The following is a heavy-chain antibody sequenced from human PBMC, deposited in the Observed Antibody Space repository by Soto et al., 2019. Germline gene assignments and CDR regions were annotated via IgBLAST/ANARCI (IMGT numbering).Heavy chain of an antibody. J-gene: IGHJ5*01. CDR2: IIPILGIA. Sequence: AAVKVSCKASGGTFSSYTISWVRQAPGQGLEWMGRIIPILGIANYAQKFQGRVTITADNSTSTAYMELSSLRSEDTAVYYCASCDYSSSVRWGWYDFCGRGTLVTGSS. CDR3: ASCDYSSSVRWGWYDF. D-gene: IGHD6-13*01. V-gene: IGHV1-69*02. CDR1: GGTFSSYT.